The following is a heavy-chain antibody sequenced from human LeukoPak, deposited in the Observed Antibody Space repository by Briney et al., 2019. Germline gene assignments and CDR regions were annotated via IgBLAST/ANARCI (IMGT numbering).Heavy chain of an antibody. Sequence: PSETLSLTCTVSGGSISSGGYDWSWIRQEQGKGREWIGYIYYSGSNYYNPSLKSRVTISVDTSKNQFSLKLSSVTAADTAVYYCARVIYHYYDSSGYPDYWGQGTLVTVSS. V-gene: IGHV4-31*03. J-gene: IGHJ4*02. CDR3: ARVIYHYYDSSGYPDY. D-gene: IGHD3-22*01. CDR1: GGSISSGGYD. CDR2: IYYSGSN.